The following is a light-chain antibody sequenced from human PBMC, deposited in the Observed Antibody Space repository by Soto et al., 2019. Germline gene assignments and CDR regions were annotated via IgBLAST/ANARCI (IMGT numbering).Light chain of an antibody. CDR2: GAS. CDR1: QSIGID. J-gene: IGKJ5*01. V-gene: IGKV3-15*01. Sequence: IVMPQSPATLFVTLVQVSTLSLRASQSIGIDLAWYQQKPGQAPRLLIYGASTRATGLPARFSGRGSGTEFTLTISSLQSDDFALYYCQQYNNWPITFGQGTRLEIK. CDR3: QQYNNWPIT.